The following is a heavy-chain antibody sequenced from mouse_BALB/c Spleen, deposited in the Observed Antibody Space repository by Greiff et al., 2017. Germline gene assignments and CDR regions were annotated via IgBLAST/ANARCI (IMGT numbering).Heavy chain of an antibody. J-gene: IGHJ4*01. CDR1: GFTFSDYY. V-gene: IGHV5-4*02. Sequence: EVMLVESGGGLVKPGGSLKLSCAASGFTFSDYYMYWVRQTPEKRLEWVATISDGGSYTYYPDSVKGRFTISRDNAKNNLYLQMSSLKSEDTAMYYCAREGLGYAMDYWGQGTSVTVSS. CDR3: AREGLGYAMDY. CDR2: ISDGGSYT.